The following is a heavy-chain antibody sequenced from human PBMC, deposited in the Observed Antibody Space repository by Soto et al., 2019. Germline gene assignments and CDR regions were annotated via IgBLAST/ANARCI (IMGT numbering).Heavy chain of an antibody. D-gene: IGHD5-12*01. V-gene: IGHV3-74*01. J-gene: IGHJ3*02. CDR2: VNTDESGT. Sequence: GGSLRLSCVASGFTFSSHWMHWVRQAPGKGLVWVSRVNTDESGTSYADSVKGRFTISRDNAKNTLYLQMDSLRAEDTAVYYWAREVLSVYDYDGSDIWGQGTMVTVS. CDR3: AREVLSVYDYDGSDI. CDR1: GFTFSSHW.